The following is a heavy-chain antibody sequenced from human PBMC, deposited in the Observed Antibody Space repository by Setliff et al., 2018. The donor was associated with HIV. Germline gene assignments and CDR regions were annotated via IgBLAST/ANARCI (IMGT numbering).Heavy chain of an antibody. Sequence: ASVKVSCKASGYTFTRNAMHWVRQAPGQRLEWMGWINTVNGNTKYSQKFQGRVTITRDTSASTVYMELSSLRSGDTAVYYCARDLNSGDYPHWFDPWGQGTRVTVSS. V-gene: IGHV1-3*04. D-gene: IGHD4-17*01. CDR3: ARDLNSGDYPHWFDP. J-gene: IGHJ5*02. CDR2: INTVNGNT. CDR1: GYTFTRNA.